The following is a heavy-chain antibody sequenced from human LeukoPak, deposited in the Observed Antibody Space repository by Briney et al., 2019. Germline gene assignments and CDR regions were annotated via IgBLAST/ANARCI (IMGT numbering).Heavy chain of an antibody. Sequence: SETLSLTCTVSGGSISSYYWSWIRQPPGKGLEWIGYIYYSGSTNYNPSLKSRVTISVDTSKNQFSLKLSSVTAADTAVYYCARHHASSGYYYDAFDIWGQGTMVTVSS. D-gene: IGHD3-22*01. CDR2: IYYSGST. CDR1: GGSISSYY. CDR3: ARHHASSGYYYDAFDI. J-gene: IGHJ3*02. V-gene: IGHV4-59*01.